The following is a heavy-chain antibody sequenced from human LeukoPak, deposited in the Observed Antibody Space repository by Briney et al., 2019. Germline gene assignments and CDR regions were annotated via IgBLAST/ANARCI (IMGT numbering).Heavy chain of an antibody. V-gene: IGHV4-59*01. Sequence: SETLSLTCTVSGGSISSYYWTWIRQPPGKGLEWIGSLYYSGSTNYNPSLKSRVTISVDTSKNQFSLKLSSVTAADTAVYYCARAGYSSGWYYFDYWGQGTLVTVSS. J-gene: IGHJ4*02. CDR1: GGSISSYY. D-gene: IGHD6-19*01. CDR3: ARAGYSSGWYYFDY. CDR2: LYYSGST.